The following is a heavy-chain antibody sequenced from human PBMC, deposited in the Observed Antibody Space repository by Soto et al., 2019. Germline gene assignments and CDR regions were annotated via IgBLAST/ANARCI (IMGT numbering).Heavy chain of an antibody. V-gene: IGHV1-18*04. D-gene: IGHD3-3*01. CDR1: GYTFTSYG. J-gene: IGHJ6*02. CDR3: SRGAPFGGLDWLLYAPYDYYCMDV. Sequence: QVQLVQSGAEVKKPGASVKVSCKASGYTFTSYGISWVRQAPGPGLEWMGWISAYNGNTNYAQKLQGRVTMTTATSTSTAYMELRSLRADDTAVYYCSRGAPFGGLDWLLYAPYDYYCMDVCGQGTTVTVSS. CDR2: ISAYNGNT.